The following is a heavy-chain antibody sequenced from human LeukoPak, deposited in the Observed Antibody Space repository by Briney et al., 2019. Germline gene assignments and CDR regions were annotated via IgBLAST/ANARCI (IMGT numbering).Heavy chain of an antibody. V-gene: IGHV4-4*07. D-gene: IGHD4-17*01. J-gene: IGHJ5*02. CDR2: IYTSGST. CDR3: ARRTTVKNYNWFDP. Sequence: PSETLSLTCTVSGGSISSYYWSWIRQPAGKGLEWIGRIYTSGSTNYNPSLKSRVTMSVDTSKNQFSLKLSSVTAADTAVYYCARRTTVKNYNWFDPWGQGTLVTVSS. CDR1: GGSISSYY.